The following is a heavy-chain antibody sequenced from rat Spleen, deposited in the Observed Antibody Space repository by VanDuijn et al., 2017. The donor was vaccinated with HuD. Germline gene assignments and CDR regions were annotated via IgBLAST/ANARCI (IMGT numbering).Heavy chain of an antibody. Sequence: EVQLVESGGGLEQPGRSLKLSCEASGFTFNNYWMTWIRQAPGKGLEWVASITNTGGSYTYYPDSVKGRFTISRDNAKTTLYLQMNSLRSEDTATYYCAKLGSYRVMDAWGQGVSVTVSS. D-gene: IGHD1-3*01. V-gene: IGHV5-31*01. J-gene: IGHJ4*01. CDR1: GFTFNNYW. CDR3: AKLGSYRVMDA. CDR2: ITNTGGSYT.